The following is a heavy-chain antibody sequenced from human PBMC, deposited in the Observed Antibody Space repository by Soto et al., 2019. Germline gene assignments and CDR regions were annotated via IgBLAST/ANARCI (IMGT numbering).Heavy chain of an antibody. CDR3: ARPDFGDYWYFDL. J-gene: IGHJ2*01. CDR1: GGPFSSHT. Sequence: QDQLVQSGAEVKKPGSSVKVSCKAFGGPFSSHTFSWVRQAPGQGLEWMGRIIPALGTTTYAQKFQGRVTITADESVTTGDMELNSLRTEDTAVYYCARPDFGDYWYFDLWGRGTLVTVSS. CDR2: IIPALGTT. D-gene: IGHD4-17*01. V-gene: IGHV1-69*08.